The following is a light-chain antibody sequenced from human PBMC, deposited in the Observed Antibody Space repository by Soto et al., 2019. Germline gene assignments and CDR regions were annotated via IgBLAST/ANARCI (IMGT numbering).Light chain of an antibody. V-gene: IGLV2-8*01. CDR1: SSDVGGYNY. J-gene: IGLJ1*01. CDR3: SSYAGSDTFV. CDR2: EVS. Sequence: QSALTQPPSASGSPGQSVTISCTGTSSDVGGYNYVSWYQQHPGKAPKLLIYEVSKRPSVVPVRFSASKSGNTASLTVSGLQAEDEAVYYCSSYAGSDTFVFGTGTKLTVL.